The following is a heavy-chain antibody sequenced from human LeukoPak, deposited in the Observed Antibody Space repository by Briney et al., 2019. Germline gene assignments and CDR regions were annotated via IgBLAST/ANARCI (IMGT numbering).Heavy chain of an antibody. CDR2: IYSGGST. CDR1: GFTVSSNY. J-gene: IGHJ3*02. V-gene: IGHV3-66*01. D-gene: IGHD3-10*01. CDR3: ARATRGAIGAFDI. Sequence: GGSLRLSCAASGFTVSSNYMSWVRQAPGKGLEWVSVIYSGGSTYYADSVKGRFTISRDNSKNTLYLQMNSLRAEDTAVYYCARATRGAIGAFDIWAQGTMVTVSS.